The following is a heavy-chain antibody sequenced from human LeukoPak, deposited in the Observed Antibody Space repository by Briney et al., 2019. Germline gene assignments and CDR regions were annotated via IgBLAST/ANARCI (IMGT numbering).Heavy chain of an antibody. D-gene: IGHD6-13*01. J-gene: IGHJ4*02. CDR3: ARDKGITATGTNFDY. CDR2: ISSGSSYI. CDR1: GFTFSSYS. Sequence: GGSLRLSCAASGFTFSSYSMYWVRQAPGKGLEWVSSISSGSSYIYYADSVKGRFTISRDNAKNSLYLQMNSLRAEDTAVYYCARDKGITATGTNFDYWGQGTLVTVSS. V-gene: IGHV3-21*01.